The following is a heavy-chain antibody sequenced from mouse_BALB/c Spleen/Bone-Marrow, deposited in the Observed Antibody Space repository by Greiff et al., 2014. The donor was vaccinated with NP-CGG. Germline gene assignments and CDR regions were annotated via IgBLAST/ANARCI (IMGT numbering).Heavy chain of an antibody. J-gene: IGHJ2*01. Sequence: QVQLQQPGAELVRPGASVKLSCKASGHTFTSYWINWVKQRPGQGLEWIGNIYPSDSYTNYNQKFKDKATLTVDKSSSTAYMQLSSPTSEDSAVYYCTRSYGSSYEYYFDYWGQGTTLTVSS. CDR3: TRSYGSSYEYYFDY. D-gene: IGHD1-1*01. V-gene: IGHV1-69*02. CDR2: IYPSDSYT. CDR1: GHTFTSYW.